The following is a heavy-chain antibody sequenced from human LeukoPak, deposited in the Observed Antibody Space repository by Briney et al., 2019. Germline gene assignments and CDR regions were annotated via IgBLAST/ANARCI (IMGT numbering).Heavy chain of an antibody. CDR1: GYSITSGYY. J-gene: IGHJ4*02. Sequence: SETLSLTCAVSGYSITSGYYWGWIRQPPGKGLEGIGNIYHSGSTYYNPSLKSRVTISVDTSKNQFSLKLSSVTAADTAVYYCARVYSSGWYPHYFDYWGQGTLVTVSS. CDR2: IYHSGST. V-gene: IGHV4-38-2*01. CDR3: ARVYSSGWYPHYFDY. D-gene: IGHD6-19*01.